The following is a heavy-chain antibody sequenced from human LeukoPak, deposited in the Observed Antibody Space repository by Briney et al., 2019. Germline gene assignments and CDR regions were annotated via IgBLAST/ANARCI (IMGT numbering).Heavy chain of an antibody. CDR2: INHSGST. CDR1: GGSFSGYY. D-gene: IGHD3-16*01. J-gene: IGHJ4*02. V-gene: IGHV4-34*01. CDR3: ARHGMITFGGVSS. Sequence: SETLSLTCAVYGGSFSGYYWSWIRQPPGKGLEWIGEINHSGSTNYNPSLKSRVTISVDTSKNQFSLKLSSVTAADAAVYYCARHGMITFGGVSSWGQGTLVTVSS.